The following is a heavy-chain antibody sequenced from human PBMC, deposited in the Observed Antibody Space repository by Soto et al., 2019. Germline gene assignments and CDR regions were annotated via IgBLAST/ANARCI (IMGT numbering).Heavy chain of an antibody. J-gene: IGHJ4*02. CDR2: ISYDGTNK. V-gene: IGHV3-30*03. CDR1: GFPFTTYG. CDR3: VGGQYYFDY. D-gene: IGHD3-10*01. Sequence: QVQLVESGGGVVQPGRSLRLSCAASGFPFTTYGMQWVREGPGKGLEWVAVISYDGTNKYYADSVKGRFTISRDNSKNTLYLQMNSLRPEDTALYYCVGGQYYFDYRGQGTLVTVSS.